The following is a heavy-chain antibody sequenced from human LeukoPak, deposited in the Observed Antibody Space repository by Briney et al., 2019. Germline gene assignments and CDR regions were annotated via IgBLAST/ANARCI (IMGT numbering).Heavy chain of an antibody. CDR2: IYYSGNT. J-gene: IGHJ4*02. Sequence: PSETLSLTCTVSSVSISSSNSYWGWIRQPPGKGLEWIGSIYYSGNTYYNASLKSQVSISIDTSKNQFSLRLTSVTAADTAVYYCARQTGSGLFILPGGQGTLVTVSS. V-gene: IGHV4-39*01. CDR3: ARQTGSGLFILP. CDR1: SVSISSSNSY. D-gene: IGHD3/OR15-3a*01.